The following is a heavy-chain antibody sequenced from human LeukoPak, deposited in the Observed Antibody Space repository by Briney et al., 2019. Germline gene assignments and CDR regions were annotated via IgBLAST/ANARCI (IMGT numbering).Heavy chain of an antibody. Sequence: ASVKVSCKASGYTFTSYYMHWVRQAPGQGLEWMGIINPSGGSTSYAQKFQGRVTMTRDTSTSTVYMELSSLRSEDTAVYYCARVIAVAKKTPPYYYGMDVWGLGTTVTVSS. J-gene: IGHJ6*02. V-gene: IGHV1-46*01. D-gene: IGHD6-19*01. CDR1: GYTFTSYY. CDR2: INPSGGST. CDR3: ARVIAVAKKTPPYYYGMDV.